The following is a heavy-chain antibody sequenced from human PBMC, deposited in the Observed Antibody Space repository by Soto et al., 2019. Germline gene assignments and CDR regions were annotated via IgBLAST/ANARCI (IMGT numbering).Heavy chain of an antibody. Sequence: SETLSLTCIVPGVSVSSYYWTWIRQPPGKGLEWIGYIYYSGSTKYNPSLKSRVTISVDTSKNQFSLKLTSVSAADTAVYYCAREKVAVADLVYWGQGTLVTLSS. CDR3: AREKVAVADLVY. CDR2: IYYSGST. D-gene: IGHD6-19*01. CDR1: GVSVSSYY. J-gene: IGHJ4*02. V-gene: IGHV4-59*02.